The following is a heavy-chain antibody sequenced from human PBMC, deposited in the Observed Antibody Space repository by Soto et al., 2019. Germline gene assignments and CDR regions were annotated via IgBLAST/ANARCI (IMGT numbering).Heavy chain of an antibody. J-gene: IGHJ4*02. CDR1: GFTFSSYA. CDR2: ISYDGSNK. CDR3: ARERYYDSSGPFAY. Sequence: GGSLRLSCAASGFTFSSYAMHWVRQAPGKGLEWVAVISYDGSNKYYADSVKGRFTISRDNSKNTLYLQMNSLRAEDTAVYYCARERYYDSSGPFAYWGQGTMVTVSS. V-gene: IGHV3-30-3*01. D-gene: IGHD3-22*01.